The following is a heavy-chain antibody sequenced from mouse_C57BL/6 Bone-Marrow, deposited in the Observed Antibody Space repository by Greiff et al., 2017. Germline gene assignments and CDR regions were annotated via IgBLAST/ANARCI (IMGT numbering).Heavy chain of an antibody. Sequence: QVQLQQPGAELVMPGASVKLSCKASGYTFTSYWMHWVKQRPGQGLEWIGELDPSDSYTNYNQKFKGKSTLTVDKSSSTAYMQLSSLTSEDSAVYYCARDGYYWYCDVWGTGTTVTVSS. CDR1: GYTFTSYW. D-gene: IGHD2-3*01. J-gene: IGHJ1*03. CDR3: ARDGYYWYCDV. CDR2: LDPSDSYT. V-gene: IGHV1-69*01.